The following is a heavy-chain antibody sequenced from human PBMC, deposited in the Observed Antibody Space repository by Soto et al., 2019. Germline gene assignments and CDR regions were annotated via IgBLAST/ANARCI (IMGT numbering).Heavy chain of an antibody. CDR1: GGSVSSGSYY. J-gene: IGHJ4*02. D-gene: IGHD5-12*01. CDR2: IYYSGST. V-gene: IGHV4-61*01. Sequence: KTSETLSLTCTVSGGSVSSGSYYWSWIRQPPGKGLEWIGYIYYSGSTNYNPSLKSRVTISVDTSKNQFSLKLSSVTAADTAVYYCARERWLQFDYWGQGTLVTVSS. CDR3: ARERWLQFDY.